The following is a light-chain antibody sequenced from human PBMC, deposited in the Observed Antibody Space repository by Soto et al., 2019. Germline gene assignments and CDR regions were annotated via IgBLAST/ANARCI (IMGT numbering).Light chain of an antibody. CDR2: DVS. CDR1: SSGVGCYTY. Sequence: QFVLNLPSPVFGAPEQSIAISRGGNSSGVGCYTYVSCYQQHPGKAPKLMIYDVSNRPSGVSNRFSGSKSGNTASLTISGLQAEDVADYYCNSYTSSSIPYLFGGGIKVTV. V-gene: IGLV2-14*01. CDR3: NSYTSSSIPYL. J-gene: IGLJ2*01.